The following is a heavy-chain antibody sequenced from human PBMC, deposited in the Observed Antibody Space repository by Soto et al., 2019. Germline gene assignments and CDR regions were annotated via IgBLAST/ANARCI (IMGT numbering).Heavy chain of an antibody. V-gene: IGHV4-39*01. CDR1: GGSISSSSYY. J-gene: IGHJ4*02. D-gene: IGHD6-19*01. Sequence: PSETLSLTCTVSGGSISSSSYYWGWIRQPPGKGLEWIGSIYYSGSTYYNPSLKSRVTISVDTSKNQFSLKLSSVTAADTAVYYCARQKDSSGSDYWGQGTXVTVSS. CDR3: ARQKDSSGSDY. CDR2: IYYSGST.